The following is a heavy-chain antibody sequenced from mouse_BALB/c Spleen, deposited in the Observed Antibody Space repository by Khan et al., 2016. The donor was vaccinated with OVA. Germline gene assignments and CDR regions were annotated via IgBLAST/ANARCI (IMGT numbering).Heavy chain of an antibody. CDR2: INPSTDYA. D-gene: IGHD2-14*01. Sequence: QVQLQQSGAELARPGASVKMSCKASGYIFTTYTMHWVKQRPGQGLEWIGYINPSTDYANYNQKFKDKASLTADKSSSTAYMKLSSLTSEDSAVYYCASYYGYPAWFAYWGQGTLVTVSA. CDR3: ASYYGYPAWFAY. V-gene: IGHV1-4*01. J-gene: IGHJ3*01. CDR1: GYIFTTYT.